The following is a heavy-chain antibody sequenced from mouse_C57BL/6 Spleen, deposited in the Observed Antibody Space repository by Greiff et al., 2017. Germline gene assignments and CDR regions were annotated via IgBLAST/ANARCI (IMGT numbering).Heavy chain of an antibody. CDR2: IYPGDGDT. D-gene: IGHD3-2*02. V-gene: IGHV1-82*01. CDR3: ARWAAHATWGFAY. Sequence: VMLVESGPELVKPGASVKISCKVSGYAFSSSWMNWVKQRPGQGLEGIGRIYPGDGDTNYNGKFKGKATLTADKSSSTAYMQLSSLTSEDSAVYFCARWAAHATWGFAYWGHGTLVTVS. CDR1: GYAFSSSW. J-gene: IGHJ3*01.